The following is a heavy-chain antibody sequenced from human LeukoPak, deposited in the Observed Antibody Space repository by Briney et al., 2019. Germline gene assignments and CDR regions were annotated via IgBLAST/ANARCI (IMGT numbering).Heavy chain of an antibody. CDR3: AKATPRYGDNAHDYYGMDV. J-gene: IGHJ6*02. V-gene: IGHV3-30*04. Sequence: GGSLRLSCAASLFTFSNFAMHWVRQAPGGGLEWVTIISYEGSVKYYADSVKGRFTISRDNSKNTLFLQMNSLRPEDTAVYYYAKATPRYGDNAHDYYGMDVWGQGTTVTVSS. D-gene: IGHD4-17*01. CDR2: ISYEGSVK. CDR1: LFTFSNFA.